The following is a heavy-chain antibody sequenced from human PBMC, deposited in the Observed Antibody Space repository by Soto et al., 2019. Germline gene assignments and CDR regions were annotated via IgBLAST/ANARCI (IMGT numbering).Heavy chain of an antibody. D-gene: IGHD6-19*01. CDR2: IYYSGST. CDR3: VRNPHIAVAAIDY. V-gene: IGHV4-31*03. J-gene: IGHJ4*02. Sequence: SETLSLTCTVSGGSISSGGYYWSWIRQHPGKGLEWIGYIYYSGSTYYNPSLKSRVTISVDTSKNQFSLKLSSVTAADTAVYYWVRNPHIAVAAIDYWGQGNLVTVSS. CDR1: GGSISSGGYY.